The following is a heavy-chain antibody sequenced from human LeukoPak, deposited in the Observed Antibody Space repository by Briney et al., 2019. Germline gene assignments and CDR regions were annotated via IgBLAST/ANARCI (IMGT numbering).Heavy chain of an antibody. CDR2: IKSNSRNI. V-gene: IGHV3-21*01. CDR1: GFTFSSYS. CDR3: ARDLGATYYFDY. D-gene: IGHD1-26*01. Sequence: GGSLRLSCAASGFTFSSYSMNWVRQAPGKGLEWVSSIKSNSRNIYYADSVKGRFTISRDNAKNSLYLQMNSLRAEDTAVYYCARDLGATYYFDYWGQGTLVTVSS. J-gene: IGHJ4*02.